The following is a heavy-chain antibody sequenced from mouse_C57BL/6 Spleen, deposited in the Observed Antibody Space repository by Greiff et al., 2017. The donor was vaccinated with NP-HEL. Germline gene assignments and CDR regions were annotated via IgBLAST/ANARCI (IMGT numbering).Heavy chain of an antibody. CDR3: ARRDTTVVADY. Sequence: LKQPGAELVKPGASVKLSCKASGYTFTSYWMHWVKQRPGQGLEWIGMIHPNSGSTNYNEKFKSKATLTVDKSSSTAYMQLSSLTSEDSAVYYCARRDTTVVADYWGQGTTLTVSS. CDR1: GYTFTSYW. CDR2: IHPNSGST. J-gene: IGHJ2*01. V-gene: IGHV1-64*01. D-gene: IGHD1-1*01.